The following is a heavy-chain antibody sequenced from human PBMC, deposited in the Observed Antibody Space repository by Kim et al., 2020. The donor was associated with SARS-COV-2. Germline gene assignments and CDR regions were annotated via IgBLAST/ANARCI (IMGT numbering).Heavy chain of an antibody. CDR3: ARQWYYYDSSGYYYPFDY. V-gene: IGHV4-39*01. D-gene: IGHD3-22*01. Sequence: SETLSLTCTVSGGSISSSSYYWGWIRQPPGKGLEWIGSIYYSGSTYSNPSLKSRVTISVDTSKNQFSLKLSSVTAADTAVYYCARQWYYYDSSGYYYPFDYWGQGTLVTVSS. J-gene: IGHJ4*02. CDR2: IYYSGST. CDR1: GGSISSSSYY.